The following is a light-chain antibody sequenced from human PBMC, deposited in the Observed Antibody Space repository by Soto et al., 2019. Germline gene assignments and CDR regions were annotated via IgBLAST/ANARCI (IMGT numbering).Light chain of an antibody. CDR2: EVS. V-gene: IGLV2-14*01. Sequence: QSALTQPASVSGSPGQSITISCTGTSSDVGGYNYVSWYQQHPGKAPKLMIYEVSNRPSGDSNRFSGSKSGNTASLTISTLHSYYEADYYFSSYTSSSTNVFGTGTKLTVL. J-gene: IGLJ1*01. CDR1: SSDVGGYNY. CDR3: SSYTSSSTNV.